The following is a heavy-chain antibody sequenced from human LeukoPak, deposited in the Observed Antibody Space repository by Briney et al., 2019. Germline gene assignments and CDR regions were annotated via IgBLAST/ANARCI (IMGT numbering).Heavy chain of an antibody. D-gene: IGHD3-9*01. V-gene: IGHV3-49*03. CDR2: IRPGSYSGTI. CDR1: TLKFADYV. J-gene: IGHJ4*02. Sequence: PGRSLTLACSMSTLKFADYVISWIRHAPDRGLECLTLIRPGSYSGTIEYAASVKGRLTVSRDDSNSVAYLQMNSLKAEDTAVYYCARGEYFDPALGATFFDYWGQGILVTVSS. CDR3: ARGEYFDPALGATFFDY.